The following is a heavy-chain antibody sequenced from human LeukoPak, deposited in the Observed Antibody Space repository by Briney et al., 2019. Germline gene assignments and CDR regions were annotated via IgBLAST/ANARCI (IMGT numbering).Heavy chain of an antibody. Sequence: GESLKISCKASGYTFTDFWIGWVRQMPGKGLEWMGIIYPGDSDTRYSPSFEGQVTISADKSIATAYLQWSSLKASDTATYFCARVTPIKIFDYWGQGSLVNVSS. CDR1: GYTFTDFW. V-gene: IGHV5-51*01. D-gene: IGHD2-21*02. CDR3: ARVTPIKIFDY. J-gene: IGHJ4*02. CDR2: IYPGDSDT.